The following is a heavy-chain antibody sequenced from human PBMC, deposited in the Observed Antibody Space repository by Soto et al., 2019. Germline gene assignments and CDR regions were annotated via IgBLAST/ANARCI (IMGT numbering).Heavy chain of an antibody. D-gene: IGHD3-9*01. Sequence: GGFLRLSCAASGGTCISYAMSWVRQAPGKGLEWVSAISGSGGSTYYADSVKGRFTISRDNSKNTLYLQMNSLRAEDTAVYYCASPGYFLAFDIWGQGTMVTV. CDR1: GGTCISYA. V-gene: IGHV3-23*01. J-gene: IGHJ3*02. CDR3: ASPGYFLAFDI. CDR2: ISGSGGST.